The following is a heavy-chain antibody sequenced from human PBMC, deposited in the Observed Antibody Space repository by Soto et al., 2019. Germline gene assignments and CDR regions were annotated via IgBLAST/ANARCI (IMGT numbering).Heavy chain of an antibody. Sequence: EVHLVESGGGLVKPGGSLRLSCAASGFTFSKYTINWVRQAPRKGLEWVSSVGSGSNYIYYADSVKGRFTISRDNANNSVSRQMNSLRAEDTAIYYCARDFFVLTITPYNYGVDVWGQGTTVTVSS. V-gene: IGHV3-21*01. D-gene: IGHD2-15*01. J-gene: IGHJ6*02. CDR1: GFTFSKYT. CDR3: ARDFFVLTITPYNYGVDV. CDR2: VGSGSNYI.